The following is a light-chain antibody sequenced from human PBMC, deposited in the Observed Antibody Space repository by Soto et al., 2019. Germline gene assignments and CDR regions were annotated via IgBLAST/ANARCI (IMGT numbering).Light chain of an antibody. CDR3: QQYRNWPRT. Sequence: EILMTQSPCTLSLSPGERATLSCGASQSVDINLAWYQQKPGQAPRLLIYGASTRATDMPGRFSGRGSGTEFTLTINSLQSEDFEVYYCQQYRNWPRTFGQGTKVDIK. CDR2: GAS. V-gene: IGKV3-15*01. CDR1: QSVDIN. J-gene: IGKJ1*01.